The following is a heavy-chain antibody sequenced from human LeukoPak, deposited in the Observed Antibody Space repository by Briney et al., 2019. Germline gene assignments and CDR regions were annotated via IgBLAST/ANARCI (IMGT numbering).Heavy chain of an antibody. V-gene: IGHV3-7*01. Sequence: GGSLRLSCAASGFTFSSYWMSWVRQAPGKGLEWVANIKQDGSEKHYVDSVKGRFTISRDNAKNSLYLQMNSLRAEDTAVYYCARERDPGYFDYWGQGTLVTVSS. CDR2: IKQDGSEK. CDR1: GFTFSSYW. CDR3: ARERDPGYFDY. J-gene: IGHJ4*02.